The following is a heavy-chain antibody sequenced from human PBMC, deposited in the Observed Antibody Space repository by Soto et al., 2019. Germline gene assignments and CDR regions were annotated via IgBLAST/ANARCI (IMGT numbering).Heavy chain of an antibody. D-gene: IGHD3-22*01. V-gene: IGHV3-23*01. Sequence: EVQLLESGGGLVQPGGSLRLSCAASGFTFKNYAMTWVRQAPGKGLEWVSGIVANGGSTDYADSVKGRFTISRDNSKNMLYLQMKSQRVDDTAVDYCAKDQSYYYDSSGSRAEYWGQGTLVTVSS. CDR2: IVANGGST. CDR1: GFTFKNYA. CDR3: AKDQSYYYDSSGSRAEY. J-gene: IGHJ4*02.